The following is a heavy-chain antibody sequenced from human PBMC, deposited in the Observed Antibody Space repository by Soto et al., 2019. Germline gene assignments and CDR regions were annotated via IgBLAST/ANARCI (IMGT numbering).Heavy chain of an antibody. CDR2: ISYDGSNK. J-gene: IGHJ4*02. Sequence: QVQLVESGGGVVQPGRSLRLSCAASGFTFSSYGMHWVRQAPGTRLEWVAVISYDGSNKYYADSVKGRFTISRDNSKNTLYLQMKRLRAEDTAVYYCAKAITGYYYDGNLDYWGQGTLVTVSS. CDR1: GFTFSSYG. D-gene: IGHD3-22*01. V-gene: IGHV3-30*18. CDR3: AKAITGYYYDGNLDY.